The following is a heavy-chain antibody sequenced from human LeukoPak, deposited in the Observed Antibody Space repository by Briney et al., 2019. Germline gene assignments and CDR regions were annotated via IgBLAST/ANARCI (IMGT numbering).Heavy chain of an antibody. CDR2: ISGSGGST. CDR1: GFTFSSYA. V-gene: IGHV3-23*01. CDR3: ARIRGYNYGYNFDY. D-gene: IGHD5-18*01. Sequence: GGSLRLSCAASGFTFSSYAMSWVRQAPGKGLEWVSAISGSGGSTYYADSVKGRFTISRDNAKNSLYLQMNSLRAEDTAVYYCARIRGYNYGYNFDYWGQGTLVTVSS. J-gene: IGHJ4*02.